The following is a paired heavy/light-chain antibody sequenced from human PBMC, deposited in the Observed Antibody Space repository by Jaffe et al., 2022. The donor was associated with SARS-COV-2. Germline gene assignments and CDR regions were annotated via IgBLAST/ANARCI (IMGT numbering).Light chain of an antibody. CDR1: TGAVTSGHY. V-gene: IGLV7-46*01. CDR3: LLSYSGADVV. J-gene: IGLJ2*01. CDR2: DTS. Sequence: QAVVTQEPSLTVSPGGTVTLTCGSSTGAVTSGHYPYWFQQKPGQAPRTLIYDTSNKHSWTPARFSGSLLGGKAALTLSGAQPEDEAEYYCLLSYSGADVVFGGGTKLTVL.
Heavy chain of an antibody. CDR1: GLSLNNARMG. Sequence: QVTLKESGPELVKPTETLTLTCTVSGLSLNNARMGVSWIRQPPGKALEWLAHIFSNDEKSYSTSLKTRLTISKDTSKSQVVLTMTNMDPVDTATYYCARSYSDSSGYWTYSYYYMDVWGKGTTVTVSS. D-gene: IGHD3-22*01. V-gene: IGHV2-26*01. CDR3: ARSYSDSSGYWTYSYYYMDV. J-gene: IGHJ6*03. CDR2: IFSNDEK.